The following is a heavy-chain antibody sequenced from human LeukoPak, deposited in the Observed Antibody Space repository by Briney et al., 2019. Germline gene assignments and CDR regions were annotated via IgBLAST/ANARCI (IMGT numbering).Heavy chain of an antibody. V-gene: IGHV3-11*04. Sequence: PGGSLRLSCAASGFTLSDYSMTWVRQAPGQGLEWISFLTSGGVSAFYADSVRGRFTVSRDDARNSLSLYMNTLRADDTAVYYCVSSLNTVMVSPYYLEYWGPGTLVTVSS. J-gene: IGHJ4*02. D-gene: IGHD5-18*01. CDR3: VSSLNTVMVSPYYLEY. CDR1: GFTLSDYS. CDR2: LTSGGVSA.